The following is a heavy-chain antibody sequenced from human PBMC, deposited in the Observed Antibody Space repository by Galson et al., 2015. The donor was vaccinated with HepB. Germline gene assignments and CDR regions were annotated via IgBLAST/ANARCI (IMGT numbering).Heavy chain of an antibody. V-gene: IGHV3-33*01. J-gene: IGHJ6*02. CDR3: AREGALLYEYYYGMDV. CDR1: GFTFSSYG. CDR2: IWYDGRIK. Sequence: SLRLSCAASGFTFSSYGMHWVRQAPDKGLGWVAVIWYDGRIKYYGDSVKGRFTISRDNSKNTFYLQMNSLRAEDTAVYYCAREGALLYEYYYGMDVWGQGTTVTVSS. D-gene: IGHD4/OR15-4a*01.